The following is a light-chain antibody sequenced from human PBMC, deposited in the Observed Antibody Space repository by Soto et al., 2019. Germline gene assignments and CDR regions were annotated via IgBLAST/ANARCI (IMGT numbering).Light chain of an antibody. CDR3: CSFEGSSVYV. Sequence: QSVLTQPASVSGSPGQSITISCTGTSSDVGSYNLVSWYQQHPGKAPKLMIHEGSKRPSGVSNRFSGSKSGNTASLTISGLRGEEGAAYLGCSFEGSSVYVVETGTKVTAL. CDR1: SSDVGSYNL. CDR2: EGS. V-gene: IGLV2-23*01. J-gene: IGLJ1*01.